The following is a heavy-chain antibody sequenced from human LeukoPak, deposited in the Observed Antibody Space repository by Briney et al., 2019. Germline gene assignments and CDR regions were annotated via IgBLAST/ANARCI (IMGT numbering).Heavy chain of an antibody. CDR3: IGYCSGGSCIDAFGI. CDR1: GFTFSGSA. CDR2: IRSKANSYAT. V-gene: IGHV3-73*01. Sequence: PGGSLRLSCAASGFTFSGSAMHWVRQASGKGLEWVGRIRSKANSYATAYAASVKGRFTISRDDSKNTAYLQMNSLKTEDTAVYYCIGYCSGGSCIDAFGIWGQGTMVTVSS. J-gene: IGHJ3*02. D-gene: IGHD2-15*01.